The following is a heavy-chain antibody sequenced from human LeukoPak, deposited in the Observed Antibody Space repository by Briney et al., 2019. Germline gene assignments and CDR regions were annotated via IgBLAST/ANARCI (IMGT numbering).Heavy chain of an antibody. Sequence: ASVKVSCKASGYTFTSYAMHWVRQAPGQRLEWMGWINAGNGNTKYSQKFQARVTITRDTSASTAYMELSSLRSEDTAVYYCARCPLATHPPLDYWGQGTLVTVSS. CDR2: INAGNGNT. V-gene: IGHV1-3*01. J-gene: IGHJ4*02. CDR1: GYTFTSYA. CDR3: ARCPLATHPPLDY.